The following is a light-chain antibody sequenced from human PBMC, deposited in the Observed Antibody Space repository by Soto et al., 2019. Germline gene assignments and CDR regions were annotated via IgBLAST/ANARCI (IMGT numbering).Light chain of an antibody. J-gene: IGKJ4*01. CDR3: QQYNNWRGLT. CDR2: DAS. CDR1: QSNSRW. V-gene: IGKV1-5*01. Sequence: DIQMPQYPSTLSASVGDGVTITCRASQSNSRWSDWYQQKPGKAPKLLIYDASSLESGVPSRFSGSGSGTEFTLRSSSLQHDDFATYNGQQYNNWRGLTFGGWTKMEI.